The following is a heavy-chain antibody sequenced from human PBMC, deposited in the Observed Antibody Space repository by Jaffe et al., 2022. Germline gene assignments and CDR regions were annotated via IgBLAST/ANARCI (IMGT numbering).Heavy chain of an antibody. J-gene: IGHJ4*02. V-gene: IGHV3-43D*04. CDR3: AKDHTGSIYYDSSGYLQGTFDY. D-gene: IGHD3-22*01. Sequence: EVQLVESGGVVVQPGGSLRLSCAASGFTFDDYAMHWVRQAPGKGLEWVSLISWDGGSTYYADSVKGRFTISRDNSKNSLYLQMNSLRAEDTALYYCAKDHTGSIYYDSSGYLQGTFDYWGQGTLVTVSS. CDR1: GFTFDDYA. CDR2: ISWDGGST.